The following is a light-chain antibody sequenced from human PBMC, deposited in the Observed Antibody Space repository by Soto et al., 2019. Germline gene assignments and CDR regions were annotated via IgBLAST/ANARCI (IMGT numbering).Light chain of an antibody. CDR3: QQFGTSPLVT. Sequence: EIVLTQSPDTLAVSPGEVATLSCWASQSVTSNLAWYQQKRGQAHRLLIHGVSSRATGIPDRFSGSGSGTDFILTISRVEPEDFAVYYCQQFGTSPLVTFGHGTKVDIK. CDR2: GVS. CDR1: QSVTSN. V-gene: IGKV3-20*01. J-gene: IGKJ3*01.